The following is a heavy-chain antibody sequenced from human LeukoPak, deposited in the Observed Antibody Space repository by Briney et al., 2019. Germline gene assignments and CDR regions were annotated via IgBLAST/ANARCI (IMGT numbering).Heavy chain of an antibody. Sequence: PSETLSLTCTVSGGSISSGGYYWSWIRQHPGKGLEWIGYIYYSGSTYYNPSLKSRVTISVDTSKNKFSLKLSSVTAADTAVYYCARNKRMATISPYFDYWGQGTLVTVSS. CDR2: IYYSGST. CDR3: ARNKRMATISPYFDY. J-gene: IGHJ4*02. CDR1: GGSISSGGYY. D-gene: IGHD5-12*01. V-gene: IGHV4-31*03.